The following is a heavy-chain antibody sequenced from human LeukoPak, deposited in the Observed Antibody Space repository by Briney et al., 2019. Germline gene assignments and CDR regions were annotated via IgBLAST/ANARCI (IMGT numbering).Heavy chain of an antibody. CDR1: GFTFSSDA. D-gene: IGHD3-3*01. V-gene: IGHV3-23*01. CDR3: SRSGWGDDAKYSFDY. J-gene: IGHJ4*02. Sequence: PGGSLRLSCAASGFTFSSDAMTWVRQAPGKGLEWVSSISGGGGSIYYADSVKGRFTISRDNSKNTLYLRMNSLRAEDTAVYFFSRSGWGDDAKYSFDYWGQGALVTVS. CDR2: ISGGGGSI.